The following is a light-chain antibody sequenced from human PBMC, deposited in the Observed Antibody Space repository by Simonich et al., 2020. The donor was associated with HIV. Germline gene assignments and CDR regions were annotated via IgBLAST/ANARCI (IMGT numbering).Light chain of an antibody. V-gene: IGKV1-5*03. J-gene: IGKJ1*01. Sequence: DIQMTQSPSTLSASVGDRVTITCRASQSISNWLAWYQQKAGKAPKLLIYKASSLESGVPSRFSGSGSGTEFTLTISSLQPDDFATYYCQQYNSYGTFGQGTKVEIK. CDR1: QSISNW. CDR2: KAS. CDR3: QQYNSYGT.